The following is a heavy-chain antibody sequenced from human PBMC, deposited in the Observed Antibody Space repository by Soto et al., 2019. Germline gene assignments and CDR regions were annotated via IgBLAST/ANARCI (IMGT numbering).Heavy chain of an antibody. V-gene: IGHV1-69*02. J-gene: IGHJ4*02. Sequence: QVQLVQSGAEVKKPGSSVKVSCTASGDTFNFYTISWVRQAPGQGLEWMGRIIPMLGMSNYAQNFQGRVTMIADKSMSTAYMELSSLRSEETALYYCATNYGSGSAQFVNWGQGTLVTVSS. CDR2: IIPMLGMS. D-gene: IGHD3-10*01. CDR3: ATNYGSGSAQFVN. CDR1: GDTFNFYT.